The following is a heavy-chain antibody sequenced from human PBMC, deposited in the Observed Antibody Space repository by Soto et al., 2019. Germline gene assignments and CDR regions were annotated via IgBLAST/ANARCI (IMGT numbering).Heavy chain of an antibody. CDR3: VREVEREWLLSDGMDV. CDR2: INPSGGST. J-gene: IGHJ6*02. V-gene: IGHV1-46*01. CDR1: GYTFTSYY. Sequence: ASVKVSCKASGYTFTSYYMHWVRQAPGQGLEWMGIINPSGGSTSYAQKFQGRVTMTRDTSTSTVYMELSSLRSEDTAVYYCVREVEREWLLSDGMDVWGQGTTVTVSS. D-gene: IGHD3-3*01.